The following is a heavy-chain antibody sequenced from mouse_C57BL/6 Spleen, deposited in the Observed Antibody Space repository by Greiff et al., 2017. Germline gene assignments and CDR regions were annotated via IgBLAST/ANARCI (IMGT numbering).Heavy chain of an antibody. D-gene: IGHD1-1*01. CDR2: INPNNGGT. V-gene: IGHV1-26*01. CDR1: GYTFTDYY. Sequence: VQLQQSGPELVKPGASVKISCKASGYTFTDYYMNWVKQSHGKSLEWIGDINPNNGGTSYNQTFKGKATLTVDKSSSTAYMELRSLTSEDSAVYYCARKGVYYYGSGSAYWGQGTLVTVSA. J-gene: IGHJ3*01. CDR3: ARKGVYYYGSGSAY.